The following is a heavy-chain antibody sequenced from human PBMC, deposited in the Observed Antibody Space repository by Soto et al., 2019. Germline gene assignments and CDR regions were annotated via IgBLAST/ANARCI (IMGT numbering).Heavy chain of an antibody. V-gene: IGHV4-39*01. D-gene: IGHD3-10*01. CDR2: IYYSGST. Sequence: SETLYLTCTVSGGSISSSSYYWGWIRQPPGKGLEWIGSIYYSGSTFDNPSLKSRVIISVDTSKNQFSLKLSSVTAADTAVYYCARSFSEGFYSDMVPGLPSYFDYSGQGAQVTVSS. J-gene: IGHJ4*02. CDR1: GGSISSSSYY. CDR3: ARSFSEGFYSDMVPGLPSYFDY.